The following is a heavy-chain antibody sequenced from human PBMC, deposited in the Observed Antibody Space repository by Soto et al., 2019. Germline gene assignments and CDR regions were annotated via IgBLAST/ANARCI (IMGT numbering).Heavy chain of an antibody. CDR1: GYTFTGYY. CDR3: VSWDRRDSSSWYNTDY. V-gene: IGHV1-2*02. D-gene: IGHD6-13*01. CDR2: INPNSGGT. Sequence: GASVKVSCKASGYTFTGYYMHWVRQAPGQGLEWMGWINPNSGGTNYAQKFQGRVTMTRDTSISTAYMELSRLRSDDTAVYYCVSWDRRDSSSWYNTDYWGQGTLVTVSS. J-gene: IGHJ4*02.